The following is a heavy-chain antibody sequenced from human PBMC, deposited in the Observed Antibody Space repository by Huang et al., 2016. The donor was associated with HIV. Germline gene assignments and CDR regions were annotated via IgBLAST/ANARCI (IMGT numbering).Heavy chain of an antibody. V-gene: IGHV1-18*04. CDR3: ARTKGEFDF. Sequence: QIHLVQSGPEVKQPGASVKVSCKVSGYKFNIYEITWVRPTPGQGLEWMGWICGDNVSTRVARKFQDRLTMTTDVATSTAYLELRSLRLDDTAVYYCARTKGEFDFWGQGALVTVSS. CDR1: GYKFNIYE. J-gene: IGHJ4*02. CDR2: ICGDNVST. D-gene: IGHD3-16*01.